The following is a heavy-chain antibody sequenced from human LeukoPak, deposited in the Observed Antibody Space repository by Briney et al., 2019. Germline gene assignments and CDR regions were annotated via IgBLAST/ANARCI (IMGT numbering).Heavy chain of an antibody. D-gene: IGHD3-22*01. V-gene: IGHV4-30-4*01. J-gene: IGHJ4*02. CDR1: GGSISSGDYY. Sequence: SQTLSLTCTVSGGSISSGDYYWSWIRQPPGKGLEWIGYIYYSGSTYYNPSLKSRVTISVDTSKNQFSLKLSSVTAADTAVYYCARGPDYYDSSGFPIWGQGTLVTVSS. CDR2: IYYSGST. CDR3: ARGPDYYDSSGFPI.